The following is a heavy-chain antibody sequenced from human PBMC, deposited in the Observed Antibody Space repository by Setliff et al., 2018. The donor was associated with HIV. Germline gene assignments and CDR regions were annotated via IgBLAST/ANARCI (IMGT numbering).Heavy chain of an antibody. CDR3: ARGPYTIDY. CDR1: GYSFSSYE. CDR2: ISSSGSSI. Sequence: GESLRLSCAGSGYSFSSYEMNWVRQGPGEGLEWVSYISSSGSSIYYADSVKGRFTISRDNAKNSLYLQMNSLRAEDTAVYYCARGPYTIDYWGQGTLVTVSS. V-gene: IGHV3-48*03. D-gene: IGHD3-16*01. J-gene: IGHJ4*02.